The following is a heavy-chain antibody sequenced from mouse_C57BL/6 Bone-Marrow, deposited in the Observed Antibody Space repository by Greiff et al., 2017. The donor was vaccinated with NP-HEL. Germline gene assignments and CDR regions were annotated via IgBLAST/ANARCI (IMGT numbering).Heavy chain of an antibody. J-gene: IGHJ1*03. CDR1: GYTFTDYY. Sequence: VQLKQSGPVLVKPGASVKMSCKASGYTFTDYYMNWVKQSHGKSLEWIGVINPYNGGTSYNQKFKGKATLTVDKSSSTAYMELNSLTSEDSAVYYCAREGIYYYGSSYDWYFDVWGTGTTVTVSS. D-gene: IGHD1-1*01. CDR3: AREGIYYYGSSYDWYFDV. CDR2: INPYNGGT. V-gene: IGHV1-19*01.